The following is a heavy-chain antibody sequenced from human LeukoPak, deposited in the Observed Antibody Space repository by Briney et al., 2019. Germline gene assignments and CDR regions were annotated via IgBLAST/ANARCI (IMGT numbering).Heavy chain of an antibody. D-gene: IGHD2-2*01. CDR2: ISSSGSTT. CDR1: GFTFSSYA. CDR3: AKDLAPAAY. J-gene: IGHJ4*02. Sequence: GGSLRLSCAASGFTFSSYAMSWVRQAPGRGLEWISYISSSGSTTYYADSVKGRFTISRDNAKNSLYLQMNSLRAEDTAVYYCAKDLAPAAYWGQGTLVTVSS. V-gene: IGHV3-48*04.